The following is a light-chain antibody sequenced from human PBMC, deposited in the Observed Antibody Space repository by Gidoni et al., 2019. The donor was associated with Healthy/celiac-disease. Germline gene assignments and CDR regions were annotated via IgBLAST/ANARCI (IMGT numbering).Light chain of an antibody. CDR3: QQYNNWPPST. Sequence: EIVKTQSPATLSVSPGERATLSCRASQSVSSNLAWYQQKPGQAPRLLIYGASTRATGIPARFSGSGSGTEFTLTIRSLQSEDFAVYYCQQYNNWPPSTFXXXTKVEIK. CDR2: GAS. CDR1: QSVSSN. J-gene: IGKJ1*01. V-gene: IGKV3-15*01.